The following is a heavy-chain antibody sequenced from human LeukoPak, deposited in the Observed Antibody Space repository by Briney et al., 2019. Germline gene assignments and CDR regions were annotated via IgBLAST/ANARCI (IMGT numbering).Heavy chain of an antibody. CDR3: ARGGSGYDFPGAFDI. CDR2: INPSGGST. V-gene: IGHV1-46*01. J-gene: IGHJ3*02. Sequence: ASVKVSCKASGYTFTSYYMHWVRQAPGQGLEWMGIINPSGGSTSYAQKFQGRVTMTRDTSTSTVYVELSSLRSEDTAVYYCARGGSGYDFPGAFDIWGQGTMVTVSS. CDR1: GYTFTSYY. D-gene: IGHD5-12*01.